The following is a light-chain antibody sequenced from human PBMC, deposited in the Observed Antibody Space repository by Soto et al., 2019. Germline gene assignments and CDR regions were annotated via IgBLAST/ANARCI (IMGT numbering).Light chain of an antibody. V-gene: IGKV3-20*01. CDR1: QSVSSNY. CDR3: QQYGSSPTWT. J-gene: IGKJ1*01. Sequence: LCQSPGTLALTQGERAPLSCRAIQSVSSNYLAWYQQNPGQAPRLLIYGASTRATGIPDRFSGSGSGTDFTLTICRLEPEDSAVYYCQQYGSSPTWTFGQGTKVDIK. CDR2: GAS.